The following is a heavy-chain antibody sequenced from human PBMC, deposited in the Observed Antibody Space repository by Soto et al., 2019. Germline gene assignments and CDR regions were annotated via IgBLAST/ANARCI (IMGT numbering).Heavy chain of an antibody. D-gene: IGHD5-18*01. Sequence: EVQLVESGGGLVKPGGSLRLSCAASGFTFSSYSMNWVRQAPGKGLEWVASISSSSSYMYYAGSVKGRFTISRDNAKNSLYLQMNSLRAEDTAVYYCARDQPGYSYGYGLGYWGQGTLVTVSS. CDR2: ISSSSSYM. J-gene: IGHJ4*02. V-gene: IGHV3-21*01. CDR1: GFTFSSYS. CDR3: ARDQPGYSYGYGLGY.